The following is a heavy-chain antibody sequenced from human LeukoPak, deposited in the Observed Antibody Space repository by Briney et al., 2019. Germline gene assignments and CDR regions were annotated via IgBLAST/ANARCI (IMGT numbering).Heavy chain of an antibody. CDR3: TRAYCSGGRCYFDY. Sequence: GGSLRLSYTASGFTFGDYAMSWFRQAPGKGLEWVGFIRSKTHGGTTEYAASVKGRFTISRVDSKSIAYLQMNSLKTEDTAVYYCTRAYCSGGRCYFDYWGQGTLVTVSS. CDR2: IRSKTHGGTT. D-gene: IGHD2-15*01. CDR1: GFTFGDYA. J-gene: IGHJ4*02. V-gene: IGHV3-49*03.